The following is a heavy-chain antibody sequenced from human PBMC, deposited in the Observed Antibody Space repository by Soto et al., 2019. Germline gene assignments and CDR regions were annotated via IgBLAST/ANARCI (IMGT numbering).Heavy chain of an antibody. CDR3: ARDRKVLTVYGMDV. CDR2: INADNGNT. D-gene: IGHD1-20*01. CDR1: GYTFTNYA. J-gene: IGHJ6*02. Sequence: QVQVVQSGAEVKKPGASVKVSCKASGYTFTNYAMHWVRQAPGQGLEWMGWINADNGNTRYSQKFQGRVTITRDTSASTAYMELNSLRSEDTAVYYCARDRKVLTVYGMDVWGQGTTVTVSS. V-gene: IGHV1-3*01.